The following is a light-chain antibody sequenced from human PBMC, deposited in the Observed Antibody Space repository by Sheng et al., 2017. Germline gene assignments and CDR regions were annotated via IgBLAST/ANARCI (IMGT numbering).Light chain of an antibody. CDR1: HDISSY. CDR2: TAS. Sequence: DVQLTQSPSFLSASVGDSVTITCRASHDISSYVDWYQQKPGKAPRLLIYTASFLQSGVPSRFSGSGSGSVFTLTISNLQPEDFATYYCQQLNGYPITFGGGTKVGI. J-gene: IGKJ4*01. CDR3: QQLNGYPIT. V-gene: IGKV1-9*01.